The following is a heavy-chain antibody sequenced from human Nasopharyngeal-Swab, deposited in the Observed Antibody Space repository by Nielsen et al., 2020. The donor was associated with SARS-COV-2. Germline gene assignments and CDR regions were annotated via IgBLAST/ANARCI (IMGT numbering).Heavy chain of an antibody. CDR2: AFYTGRT. D-gene: IGHD3-3*01. CDR3: ARVSTGLGIFGVVISYWYFDL. CDR1: GVSISTSSDF. V-gene: IGHV4-39*06. Sequence: SETLSLTCTASGVSISTSSDFWGCIRQPPGKGLESIVTAFYTGRTYYNPSLKSRVTTSVDTSKNQFPLMPSSVTAADTAVYYCARVSTGLGIFGVVISYWYFDLWGRGTLVTVSS. J-gene: IGHJ2*01.